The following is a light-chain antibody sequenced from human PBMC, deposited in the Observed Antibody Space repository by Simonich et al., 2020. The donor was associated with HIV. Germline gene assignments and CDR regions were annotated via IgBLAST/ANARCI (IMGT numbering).Light chain of an antibody. Sequence: DIVMTQSSDSLAVSLGERAIINSKSSQSVLSSSNNKNYLAWYQQKPGQPPKLLIDWESTREAGVPDRFSGSGSGPDFTLAISSLQAEDVAIYYCQQYYSTPPTFGQGTKVEIK. CDR2: WES. V-gene: IGKV4-1*01. CDR3: QQYYSTPPT. J-gene: IGKJ1*01. CDR1: QSVLSSSNNKNY.